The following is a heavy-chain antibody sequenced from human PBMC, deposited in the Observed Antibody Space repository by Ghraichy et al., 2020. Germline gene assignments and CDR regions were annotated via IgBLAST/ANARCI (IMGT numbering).Heavy chain of an antibody. V-gene: IGHV3-23*01. CDR3: VKDLARRTIIGVSTDIDY. D-gene: IGHD3-22*01. CDR2: ISGSGGST. CDR1: GFTFSSYA. J-gene: IGHJ4*02. Sequence: GGSLRLSCAASGFTFSSYAMNWVRQAPGKGLQWVSAISGSGGSTHYADFVKGRFTISRDNSKNTLYLQMNSLRAEDTAVYYCVKDLARRTIIGVSTDIDYWGQGTLVTVSS.